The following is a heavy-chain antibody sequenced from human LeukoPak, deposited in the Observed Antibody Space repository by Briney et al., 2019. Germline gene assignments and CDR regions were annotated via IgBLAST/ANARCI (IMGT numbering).Heavy chain of an antibody. V-gene: IGHV4-39*01. D-gene: IGHD3-3*01. CDR3: ARLKALITIFGVVLNWFDP. J-gene: IGHJ5*02. CDR1: GGSISSSSYY. Sequence: SETLSLTCTVSGGSISSSSYYWGWIRQPPGKGLEWIGSIYYSGSTYYNPSLKSRVTISVDTSKNQFSLKLSSVTAADTAVYYCARLKALITIFGVVLNWFDPWGQGTLVTVSS. CDR2: IYYSGST.